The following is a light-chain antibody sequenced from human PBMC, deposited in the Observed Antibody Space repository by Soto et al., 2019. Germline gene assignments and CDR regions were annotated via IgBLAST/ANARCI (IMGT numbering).Light chain of an antibody. CDR2: GAS. V-gene: IGKV3-15*01. CDR3: QQYNNWPPFT. Sequence: EIVITQSPATLSVSPGERATLSCRASQRVSTNLAWYQQKPGQAPRLLIYGASTRATGIPARFSGSGSGTEFTLTISSLQSEDFAIYYCQQYNNWPPFTFGPGTKVDIK. J-gene: IGKJ3*01. CDR1: QRVSTN.